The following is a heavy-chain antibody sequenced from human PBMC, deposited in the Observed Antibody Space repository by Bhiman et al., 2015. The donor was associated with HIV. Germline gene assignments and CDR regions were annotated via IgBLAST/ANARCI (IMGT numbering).Heavy chain of an antibody. D-gene: IGHD6-13*01. CDR2: ISSSGATI. J-gene: IGHJ4*02. CDR1: GFTFSDYY. CDR3: AREFGKGIAAAAYDY. V-gene: IGHV3-11*04. Sequence: VQLVESGGGLVQPGGSLRLSCVASGFTFSDYYMSWIRQAPGKGLEWVSYISSSGATIYYADSVKGRFTISRDNAKKSLYLQMNSLRAEDTAVYYCAREFGKGIAAAAYDYWGQGTLVTVSS.